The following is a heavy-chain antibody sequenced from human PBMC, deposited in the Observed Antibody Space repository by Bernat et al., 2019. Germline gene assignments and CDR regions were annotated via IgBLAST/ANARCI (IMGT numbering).Heavy chain of an antibody. CDR2: IYYSGST. V-gene: IGHV4-61*01. J-gene: IGHJ4*01. Sequence: QVQLQESGPGLVKPSETLSLTCTVSGGSVSSGSYYWSWIRQPPGKGLEWIGYIYYSGSTNYNPSLKSRVTISVDTSKNQFSLKLSSVTAADTAVYYCARDRRDYGDYWYYFDYWGRGTLVTVSS. CDR3: ARDRRDYGDYWYYFDY. D-gene: IGHD4-17*01. CDR1: GGSVSSGSYY.